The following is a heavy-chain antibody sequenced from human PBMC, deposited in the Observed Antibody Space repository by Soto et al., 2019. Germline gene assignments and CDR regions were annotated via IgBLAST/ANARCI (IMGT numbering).Heavy chain of an antibody. Sequence: ASVKVSFKASGYTFTSYDINWVRQATGQGLEWMGWMNPNSGNTGYAQKFQGRVTMTKNTSTDTAYMELSSLRSEDTAVYYCAPDHSSGWYWEYYFDYWGQGTLVSVSS. V-gene: IGHV1-8*01. D-gene: IGHD6-19*01. CDR2: MNPNSGNT. J-gene: IGHJ4*02. CDR3: APDHSSGWYWEYYFDY. CDR1: GYTFTSYD.